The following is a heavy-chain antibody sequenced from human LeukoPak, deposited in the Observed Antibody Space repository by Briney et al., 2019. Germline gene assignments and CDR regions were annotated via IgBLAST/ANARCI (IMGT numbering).Heavy chain of an antibody. CDR3: ARDRFSGGYFDY. V-gene: IGHV3-30*04. J-gene: IGHJ4*02. D-gene: IGHD2-8*02. CDR1: GFTFSSYA. Sequence: GRSLRLSCAASGFTFSSYAMHWVRQAPGKGLEWVAVISYDGSNKYYADSVKGRFTISRDNSKNTLYLQMNSLRAEDTAVYYCARDRFSGGYFDYWGQGTLVTVSS. CDR2: ISYDGSNK.